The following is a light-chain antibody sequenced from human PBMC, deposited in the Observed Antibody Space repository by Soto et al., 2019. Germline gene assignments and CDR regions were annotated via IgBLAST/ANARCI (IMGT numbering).Light chain of an antibody. V-gene: IGLV1-47*02. J-gene: IGLJ1*01. CDR2: TNN. Sequence: QSVLTQPPSASGTPGQRVTVSCSGTPSNIGSYSVHWYQQLPGTAPKLLIYTNNERPSGVPDRFSGSKSGTSASLAISGLRSDDESDYYCVAWDDSLSGYVFGTGTKLTVL. CDR1: PSNIGSYS. CDR3: VAWDDSLSGYV.